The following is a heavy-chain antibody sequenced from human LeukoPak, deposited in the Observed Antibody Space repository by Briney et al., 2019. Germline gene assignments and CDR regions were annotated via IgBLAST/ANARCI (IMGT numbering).Heavy chain of an antibody. CDR2: IYTSGST. V-gene: IGHV4-4*07. CDR1: GGSISSYY. J-gene: IGHJ4*02. CDR3: ARDPYYYDSSGYGYFDY. D-gene: IGHD3-22*01. Sequence: SETLSLTRTVSGGSISSYYWSWIRQPAGKGLEWIGRIYTSGSTNYNPSLKSRVTMSVDTSKNQFSLKLSSVNAADTAVYYCARDPYYYDSSGYGYFDYWGQGTLVTVSS.